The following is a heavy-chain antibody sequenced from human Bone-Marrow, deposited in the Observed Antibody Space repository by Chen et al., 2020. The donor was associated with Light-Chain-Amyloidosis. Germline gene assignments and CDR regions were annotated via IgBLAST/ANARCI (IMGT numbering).Heavy chain of an antibody. CDR3: AKNISYDDILPGYPADAFDI. J-gene: IGHJ3*02. V-gene: IGHV3-23*04. D-gene: IGHD3-9*01. CDR1: GFAFSSYA. Sequence: EVQLVESGGGLLQRGGSLRLSCAASGFAFSSYAMSWVRQAPGKGLEWVSTIIGCVGSRYSGDSLMCPLTISRDNSKHALFLQMTSLIAEDTAVYYCAKNISYDDILPGYPADAFDIWGQGTMVTVSS. CDR2: IIGCVGSR.